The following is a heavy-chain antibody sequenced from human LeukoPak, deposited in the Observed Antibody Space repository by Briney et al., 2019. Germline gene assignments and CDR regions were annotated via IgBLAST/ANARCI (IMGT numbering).Heavy chain of an antibody. D-gene: IGHD6-6*01. J-gene: IGHJ6*02. CDR2: INPSGGST. CDR1: GYTFTNYY. CDR3: ARAGVGSSSSVRYYYGMDV. Sequence: ASVKVSCKASGYTFTNYYMHWVRQAPGQGLEWMGIINPSGGSTSYAQQLQGRVTMTRYTSTSTVYMKLSSLRSEDTAVYYCARAGVGSSSSVRYYYGMDVWGQGTTVTVSS. V-gene: IGHV1-46*01.